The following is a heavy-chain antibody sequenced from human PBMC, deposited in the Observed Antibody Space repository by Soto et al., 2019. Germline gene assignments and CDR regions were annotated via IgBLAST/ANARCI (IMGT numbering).Heavy chain of an antibody. D-gene: IGHD2-2*02. Sequence: GCLRVSCVGSGFSFSTYSINWVRQAPGKGLEWVSSISSRSDIYYADSVKGRFTISRDNAKNSVSLQMNSLRAEDTAVYYCAREYTAWPLAYGLDVWGQRTTVTVSS. CDR1: GFSFSTYS. V-gene: IGHV3-21*01. CDR2: ISSRSDI. CDR3: AREYTAWPLAYGLDV. J-gene: IGHJ6*02.